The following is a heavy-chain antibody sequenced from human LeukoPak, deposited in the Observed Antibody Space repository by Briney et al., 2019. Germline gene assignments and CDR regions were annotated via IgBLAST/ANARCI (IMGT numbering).Heavy chain of an antibody. CDR1: GFTFSSYA. CDR3: ARGANSYYYYYGMDV. D-gene: IGHD1-1*01. CDR2: ISYDGSNK. J-gene: IGHJ6*02. Sequence: GRSLRLSCAASGFTFSSYAMHWVRRAPGKGLEWVAVISYDGSNKYYADSVKGRFTISRDNSKNTLYLQMNSLRAEDTAVYYCARGANSYYYYYGMDVWGQGTTVTVSS. V-gene: IGHV3-30-3*01.